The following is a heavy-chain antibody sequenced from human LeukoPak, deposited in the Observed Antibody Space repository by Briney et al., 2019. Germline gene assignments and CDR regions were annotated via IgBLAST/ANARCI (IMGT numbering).Heavy chain of an antibody. CDR3: ARGGMITFGGVIVEYYFDY. V-gene: IGHV1-69*13. J-gene: IGHJ4*02. CDR1: GGTFSSYA. D-gene: IGHD3-16*02. Sequence: ASVKVSCKASGGTFSSYAISWVRQAPGHGLEWMGGIIPIFGTANYAQKFQGRVTITADESTSTAYMELSSLRSEDTAVYYCARGGMITFGGVIVEYYFDYWGQGTLVTVSS. CDR2: IIPIFGTA.